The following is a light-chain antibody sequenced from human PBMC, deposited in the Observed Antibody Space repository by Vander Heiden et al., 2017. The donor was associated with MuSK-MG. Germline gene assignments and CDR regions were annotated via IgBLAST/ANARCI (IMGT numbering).Light chain of an antibody. V-gene: IGKV1-33*01. CDR3: QQVDNLPIT. CDR1: QDISNY. Sequence: DIHMTQSPSSLSASVGDRVTITCQASQDISNYLNWYQHKPGKAPKLLIYHASNLETGVPSRFSGRGSGTHFSFTITSLQPDDVATYHCQQVDNLPITFGGGTKVEIK. J-gene: IGKJ4*01. CDR2: HAS.